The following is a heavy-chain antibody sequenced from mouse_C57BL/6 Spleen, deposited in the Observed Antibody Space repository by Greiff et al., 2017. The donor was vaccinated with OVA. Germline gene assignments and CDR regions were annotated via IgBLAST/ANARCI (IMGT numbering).Heavy chain of an antibody. J-gene: IGHJ2*01. CDR3: AREEDGNYGDY. Sequence: QVQLQQPGAELVRPGSSVKLSCKASGYTFTSYWMHWVKQRPIQGLEWIGNIDPSDSETNYNQKFKDKATLTVDKSSSTAYMQLSSLTSEDSAVYYCAREEDGNYGDYWGQGTTLTVSS. CDR2: IDPSDSET. CDR1: GYTFTSYW. V-gene: IGHV1-52*01. D-gene: IGHD2-1*01.